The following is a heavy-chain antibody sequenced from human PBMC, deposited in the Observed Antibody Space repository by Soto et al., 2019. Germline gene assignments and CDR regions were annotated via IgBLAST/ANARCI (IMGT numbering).Heavy chain of an antibody. CDR2: ITSDGRST. CDR3: ARDGDVDYPVDY. CDR1: GFTFSRYW. J-gene: IGHJ4*02. D-gene: IGHD4-17*01. Sequence: EVQLVESGGGLVQPGGSLRLSCAASGFTFSRYWMHWVRQGPGKGLVWVARITSDGRSTGYADSVKGRFTISRDNAKHTLYLQINSLRAEDTAVYYGARDGDVDYPVDYWGQGTLVNVSS. V-gene: IGHV3-74*01.